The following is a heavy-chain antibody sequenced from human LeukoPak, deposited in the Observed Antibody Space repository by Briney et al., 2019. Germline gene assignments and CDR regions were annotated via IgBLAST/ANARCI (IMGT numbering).Heavy chain of an antibody. CDR3: AREERDTARLPYYDH. V-gene: IGHV3-53*01. CDR2: IYNDGNT. D-gene: IGHD5-18*01. J-gene: IGHJ4*02. CDR1: GFTVSSSY. Sequence: GGSLRLSCAASGFTVSSSYMSWVRQAPGKGLEWVSVIYNDGNTYYADSVEGRFTVSRDNAMNSLYLQMNSLRAEDTAVYYCAREERDTARLPYYDHWGQGTLVTVSS.